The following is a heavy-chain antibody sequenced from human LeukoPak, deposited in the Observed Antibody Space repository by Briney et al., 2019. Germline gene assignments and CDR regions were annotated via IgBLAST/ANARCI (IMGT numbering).Heavy chain of an antibody. D-gene: IGHD5-12*01. CDR2: INHRAST. CDR3: ARDVLSGYDESGGYFDY. J-gene: IGHJ4*02. V-gene: IGHV4-34*01. Sequence: SQTLSLTDAVYGGSCRWYYWSWIRQRPGKGLERIGEINHRASTSYHPSLKSRVTISVHTSKNQFSLKLSSVTAADTAVYYCARDVLSGYDESGGYFDYWGQGTLVTVSS. CDR1: GGSCRWYY.